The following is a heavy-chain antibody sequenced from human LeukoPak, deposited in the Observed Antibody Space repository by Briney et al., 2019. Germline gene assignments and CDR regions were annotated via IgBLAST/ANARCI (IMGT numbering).Heavy chain of an antibody. CDR3: ARRGYCSSTSCYDY. V-gene: IGHV4-34*01. Sequence: SETLSLTCAVYGGSFSGYYWSWIRQPPGKGLEWIGEINHSGSTNYNPSLKSRVTISVDTSENQFSLKLSSVTAADTAVYYCARRGYCSSTSCYDYWGQGTLVTVSS. CDR1: GGSFSGYY. J-gene: IGHJ4*02. CDR2: INHSGST. D-gene: IGHD2-2*01.